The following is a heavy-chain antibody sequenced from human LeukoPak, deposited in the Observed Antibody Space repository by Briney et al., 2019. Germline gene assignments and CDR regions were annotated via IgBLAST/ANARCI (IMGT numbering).Heavy chain of an antibody. Sequence: ASVKVSCKASGYTFTGYYMHWVRQAPGQGLEWMGWINPNSGGTNYAQKFQGRVTMTRDTSISTAYMELSRLRSDDTAVYYCVRDLPSGGSYLYFDYWGQGTLVTVSS. CDR1: GYTFTGYY. CDR3: VRDLPSGGSYLYFDY. D-gene: IGHD1-26*01. CDR2: INPNSGGT. J-gene: IGHJ4*02. V-gene: IGHV1-2*02.